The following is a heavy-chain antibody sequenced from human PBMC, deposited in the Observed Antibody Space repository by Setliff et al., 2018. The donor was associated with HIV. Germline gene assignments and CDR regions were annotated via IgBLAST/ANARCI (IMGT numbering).Heavy chain of an antibody. CDR3: AKTVATTPYAFDI. D-gene: IGHD5-12*01. Sequence: KTSETLSLTCTVSGYSISSGYYWGWIRQPPGKGLEWIGSIYHSGSTYYNPSLKSRVTISVDTSKNQFSLKLSSVTAADTAAYYCAKTVATTPYAFDIWGQGTMVTVSS. V-gene: IGHV4-38-2*02. J-gene: IGHJ3*02. CDR2: IYHSGST. CDR1: GYSISSGYY.